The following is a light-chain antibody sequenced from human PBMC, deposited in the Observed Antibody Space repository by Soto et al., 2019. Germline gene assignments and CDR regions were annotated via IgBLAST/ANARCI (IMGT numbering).Light chain of an antibody. V-gene: IGKV3-20*01. CDR3: QRYGSSPPFT. Sequence: EIVLTQSPGTLSLSPGERATLSCRASQRVSSSYLAWYQQKPGQAPRLLIYGASTRATGIPDRFSGSGSGTDFTLTISRLEPEDFAVDFCQRYGSSPPFTFDQGTKVEI. CDR1: QRVSSSY. J-gene: IGKJ2*01. CDR2: GAS.